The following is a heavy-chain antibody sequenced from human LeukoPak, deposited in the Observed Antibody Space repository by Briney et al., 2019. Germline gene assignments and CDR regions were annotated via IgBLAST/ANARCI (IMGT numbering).Heavy chain of an antibody. V-gene: IGHV4-34*01. J-gene: IGHJ6*03. CDR2: INHSGST. Sequence: PSETLSLTCAVYGGSFSGYYCSWIRQPPGKGLEWIGEINHSGSTNYNPSLKSRVTISVDTSKNQFSLKLTSVTAADTAVYYCARGRHGYYYYMDVWGKGTTVTVSS. CDR3: ARGRHGYYYYMDV. CDR1: GGSFSGYY.